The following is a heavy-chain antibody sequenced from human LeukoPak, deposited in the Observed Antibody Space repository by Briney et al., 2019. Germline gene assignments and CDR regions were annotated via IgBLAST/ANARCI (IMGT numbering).Heavy chain of an antibody. CDR1: GYTFTSYY. D-gene: IGHD3-22*01. J-gene: IGHJ3*02. V-gene: IGHV1-46*01. Sequence: ASVKVSCKASGYTFTSYYMHWVRQAPGQGLEWMGIINPSGGSTSYAQKFQGRVTMTRDMSTSTVYMELSSLRSEDTAVYYCARDLTMIEYAFDIWGQGTMVTASS. CDR2: INPSGGST. CDR3: ARDLTMIEYAFDI.